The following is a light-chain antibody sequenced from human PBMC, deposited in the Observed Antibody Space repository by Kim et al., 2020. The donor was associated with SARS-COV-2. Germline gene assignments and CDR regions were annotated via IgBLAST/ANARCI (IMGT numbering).Light chain of an antibody. Sequence: VALGQTVRTTCQGDRLRSYYATWYQQKPGQAPILVIYGKNNRPAGIPDRFSGSSSGNTASLTITGTQAGDEADYYCNSRDSNDNVVFGRGTQLTVL. V-gene: IGLV3-19*01. CDR1: RLRSYY. CDR3: NSRDSNDNVV. CDR2: GKN. J-gene: IGLJ2*01.